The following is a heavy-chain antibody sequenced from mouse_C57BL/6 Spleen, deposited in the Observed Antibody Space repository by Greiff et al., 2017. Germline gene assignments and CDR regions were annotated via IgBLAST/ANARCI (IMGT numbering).Heavy chain of an antibody. CDR2: IHPNSGST. V-gene: IGHV1-64*01. Sequence: QVQLQQPGAELVKPGASVKLSCKASGYTFTSYWMHWVKQRPGQGLEWIGMIHPNSGSTNYNEKFKSKATLTVDKSSSTAYMQLSSLTSEDSAVYYCARVDYSNPYYYAMDYWGQGTSVTVSS. CDR1: GYTFTSYW. D-gene: IGHD2-5*01. CDR3: ARVDYSNPYYYAMDY. J-gene: IGHJ4*01.